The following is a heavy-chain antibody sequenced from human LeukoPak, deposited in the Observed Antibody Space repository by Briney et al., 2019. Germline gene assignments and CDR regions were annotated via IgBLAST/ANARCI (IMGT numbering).Heavy chain of an antibody. CDR1: GFTFSSHG. J-gene: IGHJ4*02. D-gene: IGHD5-12*01. CDR2: ISYDGSNK. V-gene: IGHV3-30*18. CDR3: AKASDKGGYDYVGDY. Sequence: GGSLRLSCAASGFTFSSHGMHWVRQAPGKGLEWVAVISYDGSNKYYADSVKGRFTISRDNSKNTLYLQMNSLRAEDTAVYYCAKASDKGGYDYVGDYWGQGTLVTVSS.